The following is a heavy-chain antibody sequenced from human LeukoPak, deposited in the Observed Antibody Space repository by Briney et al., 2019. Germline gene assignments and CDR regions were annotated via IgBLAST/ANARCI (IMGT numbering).Heavy chain of an antibody. CDR1: GFTFSNYW. CDR3: ARSSEWEQLFDQ. J-gene: IGHJ4*02. CDR2: IQQDGSEK. V-gene: IGHV3-7*01. Sequence: GGSLRLSCAASGFTFSNYWMSWVRQAPGKGLEWVANIQQDGSEKKYVDSVKGRFTISRDNAMQSLYLQMNSLRAEDTAVYYCARSSEWEQLFDQWGQGTLVTVSS. D-gene: IGHD1-26*01.